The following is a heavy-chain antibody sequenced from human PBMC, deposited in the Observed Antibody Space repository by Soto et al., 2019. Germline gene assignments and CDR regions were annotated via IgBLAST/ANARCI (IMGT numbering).Heavy chain of an antibody. D-gene: IGHD6-6*01. V-gene: IGHV4-34*01. CDR2: INHSGST. J-gene: IGHJ6*02. CDR3: AGREFASSSFHYYYYAVDV. CDR1: GGSFSDYF. Sequence: SETLSLTCAVYGGSFSDYFWTWIRQPPGKGLEWIGEINHSGSTNFNPPLKSRVAISADTSRNQFSLRVTSVTAADTAVYYCAGREFASSSFHYYYYAVDVWGQGTTVTV.